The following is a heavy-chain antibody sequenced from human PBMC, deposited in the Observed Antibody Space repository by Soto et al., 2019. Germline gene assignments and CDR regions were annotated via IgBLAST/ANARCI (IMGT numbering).Heavy chain of an antibody. J-gene: IGHJ6*02. V-gene: IGHV3-48*03. CDR3: ARDESTGTTNYHYAMDV. Sequence: PGGSLRLSCVASGFTLSSYHMVWVRQAPGKGLAWISYIHISSSNIYYADSVKGRFTISRDNAKNSLYLQMDSLRAEDTAVYYCARDESTGTTNYHYAMDVWGQGTTVTVSS. D-gene: IGHD1-7*01. CDR1: GFTLSSYH. CDR2: IHISSSNI.